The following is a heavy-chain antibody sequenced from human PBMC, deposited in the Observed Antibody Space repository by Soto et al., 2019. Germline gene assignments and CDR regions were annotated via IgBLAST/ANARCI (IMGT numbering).Heavy chain of an antibody. V-gene: IGHV4-39*07. CDR2: IHHTWST. D-gene: IGHD3-10*01. CDR1: GRSISEINSY. J-gene: IGHJ5*02. CDR3: ARSPGYFTISALDL. Sequence: PSETLSLTCSVSGRSISEINSYWGGIRQTPGGGLEWIGTIHHTWSTYYNPSLNSRVIISLDTAKNQFSLKLSSATAAETAVYYCARSPGYFTISALDLWGQGTLVTVSS.